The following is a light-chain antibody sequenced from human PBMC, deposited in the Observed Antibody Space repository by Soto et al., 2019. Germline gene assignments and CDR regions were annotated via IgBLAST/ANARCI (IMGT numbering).Light chain of an antibody. CDR1: QSLVYSDGNTY. CDR2: KVS. J-gene: IGKJ2*01. CDR3: MQGTHCLYT. V-gene: IGKV2-30*01. Sequence: DVVMTQSPLSLPVTLGQPASISCRSSQSLVYSDGNTYLNWFQQRPGHSPRRLIYKVSNRDSGVPDRFSGSGSGTDFTLKISRVEAEDVGVYYCMQGTHCLYTFGQGTKLEIK.